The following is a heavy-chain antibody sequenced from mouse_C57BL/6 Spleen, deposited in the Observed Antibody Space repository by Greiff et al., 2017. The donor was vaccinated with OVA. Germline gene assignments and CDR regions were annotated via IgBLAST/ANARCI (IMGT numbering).Heavy chain of an antibody. CDR3: ARHYGSRKGYFDV. CDR2: IWSGGST. J-gene: IGHJ1*03. CDR1: GFSLTSYG. Sequence: VQLVESGPGLVPPSQSLSITCTVSGFSLTSYGVHWVRQSQGKGLEWLGVIWSGGSTDYNAAFISRLSISNDNSKSQVFFKMNSLKADDTAIYYCARHYGSRKGYFDVWGTGTTVTVSS. D-gene: IGHD1-1*01. V-gene: IGHV2-2*01.